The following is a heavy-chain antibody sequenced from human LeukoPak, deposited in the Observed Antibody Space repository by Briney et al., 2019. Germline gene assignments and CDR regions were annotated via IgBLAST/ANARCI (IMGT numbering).Heavy chain of an antibody. CDR3: ARAGGGPYYDSSGSYDY. D-gene: IGHD3-22*01. V-gene: IGHV4-30-4*02. CDR1: GGSISSGDYY. J-gene: IGHJ4*02. CDR2: IYYSGST. Sequence: PSETLSLTCTVSGGSISSGDYYWSWIRQPPGKGLEWIGYIYYSGSTYYNPSLKSRVTISVDTSKNQFSLKLSSVTAADTAVYYCARAGGGPYYDSSGSYDYWGQGTLVAVSS.